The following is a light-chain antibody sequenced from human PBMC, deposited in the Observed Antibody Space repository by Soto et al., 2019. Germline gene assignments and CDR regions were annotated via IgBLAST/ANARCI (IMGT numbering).Light chain of an antibody. CDR1: QTIITY. J-gene: IGKJ1*01. CDR2: FAS. Sequence: DIQMTLSPSSLSASVGDTVTITCRASQTIITYLNWYQQKPGKAPKLLIYFASTLQSGVPSRFSGSRSGTDFTLTISSLQSEDFATYYCQQTYTLPHTFGQGTKVEIK. CDR3: QQTYTLPHT. V-gene: IGKV1-39*01.